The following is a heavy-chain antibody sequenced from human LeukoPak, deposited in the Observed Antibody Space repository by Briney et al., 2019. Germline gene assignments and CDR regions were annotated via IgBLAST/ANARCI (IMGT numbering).Heavy chain of an antibody. V-gene: IGHV4-59*12. CDR3: ARVRGGSYERAFDY. J-gene: IGHJ4*02. D-gene: IGHD1-26*01. CDR1: GGSISSYY. CDR2: IYYSGST. Sequence: PSETLSLTCTVSGGSISSYYWSWIRQPPGKGLEWIGYIYYSGSTYYNPSLKSRVTISVDTSKDQFSLKLSSVTAADTAVYYCARVRGGSYERAFDYWGQGTLVTVSS.